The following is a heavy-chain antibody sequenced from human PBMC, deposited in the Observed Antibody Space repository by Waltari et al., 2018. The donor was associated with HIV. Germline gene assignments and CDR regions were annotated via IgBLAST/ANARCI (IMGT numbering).Heavy chain of an antibody. CDR3: ARRPVIPSTIRNAFDV. CDR1: GGHVSTYY. V-gene: IGHV4-59*02. Sequence: QVKLQESGPGLVKPSETLSLNCSVSGGHVSTYYWNWIRQPPGKGLVWIGGIFYSGSTSYSPSVRSQVTMSIDTSKDYFSLRLDSVTAADTALYYCARRPVIPSTIRNAFDVWSQGTMVTVSS. D-gene: IGHD2-2*01. J-gene: IGHJ3*01. CDR2: IFYSGST.